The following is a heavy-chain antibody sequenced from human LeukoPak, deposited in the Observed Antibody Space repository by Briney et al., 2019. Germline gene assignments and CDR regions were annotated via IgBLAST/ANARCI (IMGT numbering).Heavy chain of an antibody. CDR1: GFTFSSYE. CDR2: ISRRGSTI. D-gene: IGHD3-9*01. Sequence: PGGSLRLSCAASGFTFSSYEMNWVRQAPGKGLEWVSYISRRGSTIYYADSVKGRFTISRDNAKNSLYLQMNSLRAEDTAVYYCARGGYYNILTGFRSRFLGFDYWGQGTLVTVSS. V-gene: IGHV3-48*03. CDR3: ARGGYYNILTGFRSRFLGFDY. J-gene: IGHJ4*02.